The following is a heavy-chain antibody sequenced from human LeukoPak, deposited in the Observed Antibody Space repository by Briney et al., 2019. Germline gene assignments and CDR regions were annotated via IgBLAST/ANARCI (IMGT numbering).Heavy chain of an antibody. V-gene: IGHV4-39*07. CDR2: IYYSGST. Sequence: SETLSLTCAVSGGSISSSSYYWGWIRQPPGKGLEWIGSIYYSGSTYYNPSLKSRVTISVDTSKNQFSLKLSSVTAADTAVYYCARDMVDCSSTSCYRVALDAFDIWGQGTMVTVSS. CDR3: ARDMVDCSSTSCYRVALDAFDI. D-gene: IGHD2-2*02. CDR1: GGSISSSSYY. J-gene: IGHJ3*02.